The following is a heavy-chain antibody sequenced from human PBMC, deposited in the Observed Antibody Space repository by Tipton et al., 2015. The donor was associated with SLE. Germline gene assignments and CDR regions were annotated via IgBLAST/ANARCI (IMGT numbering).Heavy chain of an antibody. CDR3: ARGGRWGSVANFDN. V-gene: IGHV4-59*01. J-gene: IGHJ4*02. CDR2: IYYSGNT. Sequence: TLSLTCTVSSGSISSYHWSWIRQPPGKGLERIGYIYYSGNTNHNPSLESRVTISLDTSKNQFSLKLNSVTAADTAVYYCARGGRWGSVANFDNWGRGTLVTVSS. CDR1: SGSISSYH. D-gene: IGHD7-27*01.